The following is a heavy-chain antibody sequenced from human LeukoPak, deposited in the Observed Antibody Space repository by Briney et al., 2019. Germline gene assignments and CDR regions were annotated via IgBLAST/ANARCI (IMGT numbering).Heavy chain of an antibody. Sequence: PGGSLRLSCAASGFTFSSYGMHWVRQAPGKGLEWVAVISYDGSNKYYADSVKGRFTISRDNSKNTLYLQMNSLRAEDTAVYYCAKERYGYSSSWYYFDYWGQGTLVTVSS. D-gene: IGHD6-13*01. CDR1: GFTFSSYG. V-gene: IGHV3-30*18. J-gene: IGHJ4*02. CDR2: ISYDGSNK. CDR3: AKERYGYSSSWYYFDY.